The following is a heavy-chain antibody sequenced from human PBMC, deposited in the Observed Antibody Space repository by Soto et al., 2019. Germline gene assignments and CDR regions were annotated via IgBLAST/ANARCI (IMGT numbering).Heavy chain of an antibody. J-gene: IGHJ6*02. D-gene: IGHD2-15*01. CDR2: IRGFSPYT. CDR3: ARDRGYDAHDYYYNAMDV. CDR1: GFTFRTCT. V-gene: IGHV3-21*01. Sequence: PGGSLRLSCVASGFTFRTCTMNWVRQAPGKGLEWVSGIRGFSPYTFYAESVKGRFTISRDNAKNSLYLQMNSLGVEDTAVYYCARDRGYDAHDYYYNAMDVWGQGTTVTVSS.